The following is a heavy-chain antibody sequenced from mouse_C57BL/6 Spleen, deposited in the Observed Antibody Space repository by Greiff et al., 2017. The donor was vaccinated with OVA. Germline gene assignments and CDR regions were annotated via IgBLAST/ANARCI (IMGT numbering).Heavy chain of an antibody. CDR3: ARKPYYGSSYWYFDV. CDR1: GYAFSSYW. V-gene: IGHV1-80*01. J-gene: IGHJ1*03. D-gene: IGHD1-1*01. Sequence: VQRVESGAELVKPGASVKISCKASGYAFSSYWMNWVKQRPGKGLEWIGQIYPGDGDTNYNGKFKGKATLTADKSSSTAYMQLSSLTSEDSAVYFCARKPYYGSSYWYFDVWGTGTTVTVSS. CDR2: IYPGDGDT.